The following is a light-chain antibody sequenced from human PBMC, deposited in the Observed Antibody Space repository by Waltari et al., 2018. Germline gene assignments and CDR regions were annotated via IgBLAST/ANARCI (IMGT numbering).Light chain of an antibody. J-gene: IGLJ2*01. Sequence: SDELTQPPSVSVSPGQTASITCSGDQLGNRYVSWSQQKPGQSPVLVIYQDTKRPSGIPERFSGSNSGNTATLTISGTQAMDEADYYCQAWDSSPVVFGGGTKLTVL. CDR2: QDT. V-gene: IGLV3-1*01. CDR1: QLGNRY. CDR3: QAWDSSPVV.